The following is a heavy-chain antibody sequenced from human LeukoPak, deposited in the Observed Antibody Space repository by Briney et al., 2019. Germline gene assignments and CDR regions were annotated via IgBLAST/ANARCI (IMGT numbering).Heavy chain of an antibody. CDR2: IYYSGST. D-gene: IGHD6-19*01. CDR1: GGSISSYY. J-gene: IGHJ6*02. Sequence: SETLSLTCTVSGGSISSYYWSWIRQPPGKGLEWIGYIYYSGSTNYNPSLKSRVTISVDTSKNQFSLKLSSVTAADTAVYYCASLAVATPYYYYGMDVWGQGTTVTVSS. V-gene: IGHV4-59*01. CDR3: ASLAVATPYYYYGMDV.